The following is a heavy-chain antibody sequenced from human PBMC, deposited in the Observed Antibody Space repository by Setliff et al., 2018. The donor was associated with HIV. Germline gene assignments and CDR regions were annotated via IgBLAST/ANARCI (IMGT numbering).Heavy chain of an antibody. V-gene: IGHV4-38-2*02. CDR2: IYRTGDT. D-gene: IGHD2-2*01. Sequence: PSETLSLTCTVSGYSINSSHFWGWIRQPPGKGLEWVGSIYRTGDTHYNPSLKSRVTISVDTSKNQFSLRLSSVTAADTAVYYCARDKTYCNYSRCSRAGWYFDLWGRGTLVTVS. CDR1: GYSINSSHF. J-gene: IGHJ2*01. CDR3: ARDKTYCNYSRCSRAGWYFDL.